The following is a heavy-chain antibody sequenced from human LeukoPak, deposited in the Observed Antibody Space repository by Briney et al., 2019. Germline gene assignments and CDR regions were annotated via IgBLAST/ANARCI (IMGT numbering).Heavy chain of an antibody. CDR2: IYHTGST. Sequence: PSETLSLICSVSSYSINSNYYWGWIRQSPGKGLEWIGSIYHTGSTYYNPSLKSRVTISLDTSKNQFSLKLSSVTAADTAVYYCARGDSSGYYYDYWGQGTLVTVSS. CDR3: ARGDSSGYYYDY. D-gene: IGHD3-22*01. J-gene: IGHJ4*02. V-gene: IGHV4-38-2*02. CDR1: SYSINSNYY.